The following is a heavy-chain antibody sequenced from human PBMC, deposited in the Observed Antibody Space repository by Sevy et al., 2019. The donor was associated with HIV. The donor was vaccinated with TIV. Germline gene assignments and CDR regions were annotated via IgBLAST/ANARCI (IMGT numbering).Heavy chain of an antibody. D-gene: IGHD2-15*01. CDR1: GFTFSSYE. V-gene: IGHV3-48*03. CDR2: ISNSGSII. Sequence: GGYLRLSCVISGFTFSSYEMNWVRQAPGKGLEWVSHISNSGSIIYYEDSVKGRFTISRDNAKNSLYLQMNSLRAEDTAVYYCARQDGSRQYFQYWGQGTPVTVSS. J-gene: IGHJ1*01. CDR3: ARQDGSRQYFQY.